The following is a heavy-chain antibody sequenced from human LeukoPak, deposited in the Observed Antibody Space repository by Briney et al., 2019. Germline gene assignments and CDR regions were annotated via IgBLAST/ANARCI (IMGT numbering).Heavy chain of an antibody. CDR2: IIPIFGTA. CDR3: ARRVYCSSTSCYKGYDAFDI. D-gene: IGHD2-2*02. CDR1: GGTFSSYT. J-gene: IGHJ3*02. Sequence: AASVKVSCKASGGTFSSYTISWVRQAPGQGLEWMGGIIPIFGTANYAQKFQGRVTMTRDTSTSTVYMELSSLRSEDTAVYYCARRVYCSSTSCYKGYDAFDIWGQGTMVTVSS. V-gene: IGHV1-69*05.